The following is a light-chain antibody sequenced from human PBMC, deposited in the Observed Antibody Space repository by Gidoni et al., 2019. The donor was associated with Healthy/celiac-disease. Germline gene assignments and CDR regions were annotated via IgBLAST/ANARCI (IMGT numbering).Light chain of an antibody. V-gene: IGKV2-28*01. Sequence: DIVMTQSPLSLTVTPGEPASISCRASQSLLHSNGYNYLDWYLQKPGQSPQPLIYLGSNRASGVPDRFSGSGSGTDFTLKISRVEAEDVGVYYCMQALQTPYTFGQGTKLEIK. CDR3: MQALQTPYT. J-gene: IGKJ2*01. CDR2: LGS. CDR1: QSLLHSNGYNY.